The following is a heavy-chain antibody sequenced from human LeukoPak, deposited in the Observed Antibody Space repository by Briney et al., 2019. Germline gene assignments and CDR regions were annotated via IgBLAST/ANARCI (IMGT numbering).Heavy chain of an antibody. D-gene: IGHD6-6*01. CDR1: GYTLTELS. J-gene: IGHJ3*02. Sequence: ASVKVSCKVSGYTLTELSMHWVRQAPGKGLEWMGGFDPEDGETIYAEKFQGRVTMIEDTSTDTAYMELSSLRSEDTAVYYCATFSIAARPDAFDIWGQGTMVTVSS. CDR2: FDPEDGET. V-gene: IGHV1-24*01. CDR3: ATFSIAARPDAFDI.